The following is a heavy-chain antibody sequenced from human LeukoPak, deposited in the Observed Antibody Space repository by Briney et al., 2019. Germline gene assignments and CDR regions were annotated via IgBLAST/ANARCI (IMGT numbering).Heavy chain of an antibody. CDR1: GYTVTGYH. D-gene: IGHD1-26*01. J-gene: IGHJ4*02. CDR2: INPNSGGT. Sequence: ASVKLSCKASGYTVTGYHIHWVRQAPGQGLEWMGWINPNSGGTNYAQKFQGRVTMTRDTSTSTAYMDLSRLRFDDTAVYYRARVASGSYPIDYWGQGSLVTVSS. CDR3: ARVASGSYPIDY. V-gene: IGHV1-2*02.